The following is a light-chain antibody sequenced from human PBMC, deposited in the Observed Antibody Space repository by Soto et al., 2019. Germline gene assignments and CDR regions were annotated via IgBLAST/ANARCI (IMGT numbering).Light chain of an antibody. Sequence: QSALTQPPSASGTPGQRVSVSCSGSNSNIGSNTVNWYLQLPGTAPKLLIYTTNQRPSGVPDRFSGSKSGTSASLAISGLQSEDAADYYCAAWDDSLNGYVFGTGTKATVL. J-gene: IGLJ1*01. V-gene: IGLV1-44*01. CDR1: NSNIGSNT. CDR3: AAWDDSLNGYV. CDR2: TTN.